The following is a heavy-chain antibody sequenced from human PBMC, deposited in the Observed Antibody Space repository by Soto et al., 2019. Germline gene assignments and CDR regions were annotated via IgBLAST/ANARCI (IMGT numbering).Heavy chain of an antibody. CDR1: GGSISSGCYY. J-gene: IGHJ5*02. CDR2: IYYSGST. CDR3: ARGYDILAGYYSYWFDP. V-gene: IGHV4-31*03. Sequence: PSETLSLTCTVSGGSISSGCYYWSWIRQHPRKVLEWIGYIYYSGSTYYNPSLKSRVTISVDTSKNQFSLKLSSVTAADTAVYYCARGYDILAGYYSYWFDPWGQGTLVTVSS. D-gene: IGHD3-9*01.